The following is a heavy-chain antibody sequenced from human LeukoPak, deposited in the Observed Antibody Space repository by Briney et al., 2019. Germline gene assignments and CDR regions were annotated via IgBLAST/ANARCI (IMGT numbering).Heavy chain of an antibody. V-gene: IGHV1-2*02. CDR2: INPNSGGT. CDR3: ARVVAAGRLGELLGWGLYYFDY. D-gene: IGHD3-10*01. J-gene: IGHJ4*02. Sequence: GASVKVSCKASGYTFTTFGLSWLRQAPGQGLEWMGWINPNSGGTNYAQKFQGRVTMTRDTSISTAYMELSRLRSDDTAVYYCARVVAAGRLGELLGWGLYYFDYWGQGTLVTVSS. CDR1: GYTFTTFG.